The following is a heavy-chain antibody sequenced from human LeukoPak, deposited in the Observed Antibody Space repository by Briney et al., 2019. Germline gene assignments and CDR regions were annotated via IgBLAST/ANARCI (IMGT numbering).Heavy chain of an antibody. CDR1: GYSFSGDW. CDR3: ARGVLGQLLGAFDI. CDR2: IYPGDSDT. V-gene: IGHV5-51*01. Sequence: GESLKISCKGSGYSFSGDWIGWVRQMPGKGLEWMGVIYPGDSDTRYSPSCQGQVTISVDRSISTAYLQWGSLKASDTAMYYCARGVLGQLLGAFDIWGQGTMVTVSS. J-gene: IGHJ3*02. D-gene: IGHD6-6*01.